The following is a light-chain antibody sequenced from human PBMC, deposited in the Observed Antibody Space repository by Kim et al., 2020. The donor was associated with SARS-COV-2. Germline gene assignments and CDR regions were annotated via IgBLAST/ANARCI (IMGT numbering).Light chain of an antibody. Sequence: GQRVTISCSGSRSNIGSNVVNWYQQLPGTAPKLLIYSNDYRSSGVPDRFSGSKSGTSASLAISGLQSEDEADYYCVAWYDSLSGSVFGGGTQLTVL. CDR2: SND. V-gene: IGLV1-44*01. CDR1: RSNIGSNV. J-gene: IGLJ3*02. CDR3: VAWYDSLSGSV.